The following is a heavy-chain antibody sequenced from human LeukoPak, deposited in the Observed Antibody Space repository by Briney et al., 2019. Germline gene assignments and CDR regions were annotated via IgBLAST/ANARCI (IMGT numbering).Heavy chain of an antibody. CDR2: VHYSGSA. V-gene: IGHV4-61*01. CDR1: GGSVRSDISH. J-gene: IGHJ6*02. Sequence: PSETLSLTCSVSGGSVRSDISHWSWIRQPPGKGLEWIGYVHYSGSANYNPSLESRVTMSLDRSKNQFSLELTSVTAADTAVYYCARNRGWYATDVWGQGAAVTASS. CDR3: ARNRGWYATDV. D-gene: IGHD6-19*01.